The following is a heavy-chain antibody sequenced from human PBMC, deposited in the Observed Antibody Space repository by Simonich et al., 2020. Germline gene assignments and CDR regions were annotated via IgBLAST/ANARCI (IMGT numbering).Heavy chain of an antibody. CDR3: ARVRFEAFDI. CDR2: SNPNRGGT. Sequence: QVQLVQSGAEVKKPGAPVKVSCKASGYTFTGYYMHWVRQAPGQGLELMGWSNPNRGGTNYAQKFNGRGTMTRDTSISTAYMELSRLRSDDTAVYYCARVRFEAFDIWGQGTMVTVSS. CDR1: GYTFTGYY. J-gene: IGHJ3*02. V-gene: IGHV1-2*02.